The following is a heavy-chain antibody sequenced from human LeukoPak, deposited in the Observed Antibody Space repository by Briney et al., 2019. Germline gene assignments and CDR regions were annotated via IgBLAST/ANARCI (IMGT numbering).Heavy chain of an antibody. CDR1: GGSISSYY. CDR3: ARPFSGSYSDAFDL. CDR2: IYYSGST. D-gene: IGHD1-26*01. J-gene: IGHJ3*01. Sequence: SSETLSLTCTVSGGSISSYYWSWIRQPPGKGLEWIGYIYYSGSTNYNPSLKSRVTISVDTSKNQFSLKLSSVTAADTAVYYCARPFSGSYSDAFDLWGQGTMVTVSS. V-gene: IGHV4-59*08.